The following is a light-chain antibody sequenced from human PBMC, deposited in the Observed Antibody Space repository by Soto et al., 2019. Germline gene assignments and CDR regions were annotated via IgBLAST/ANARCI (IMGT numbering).Light chain of an antibody. CDR1: SSDVGGYNY. Sequence: QSALTQPASVSGSPGQSITISCTGTSSDVGGYNYVSWYQQHPGKVPKLMIYEVSNRPSGVSNRFSGPKSGNTASLTISGLQAEDEADYYCNSYTSSSTLVFGGGTKLTVL. CDR2: EVS. J-gene: IGLJ2*01. CDR3: NSYTSSSTLV. V-gene: IGLV2-14*01.